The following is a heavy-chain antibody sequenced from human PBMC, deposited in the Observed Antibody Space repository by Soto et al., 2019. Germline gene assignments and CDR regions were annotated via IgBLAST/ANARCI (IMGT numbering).Heavy chain of an antibody. CDR1: GYTFTSYA. Sequence: QVQLVQSGAEVKKPGASVKVSCKASGYTFTSYAMYWVRQAPGQRLEWMGWINAGNGNTKYSQKFQGRVTITRDTSASTAYMELSSLRSEDTAVYYCARDFSPYCSSGSSPFDYWGQGTLVTVSS. CDR2: INAGNGNT. J-gene: IGHJ4*02. D-gene: IGHD2-15*01. V-gene: IGHV1-3*01. CDR3: ARDFSPYCSSGSSPFDY.